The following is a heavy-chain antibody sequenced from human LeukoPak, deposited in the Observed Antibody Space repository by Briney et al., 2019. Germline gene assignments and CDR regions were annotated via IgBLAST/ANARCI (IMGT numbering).Heavy chain of an antibody. J-gene: IGHJ6*03. CDR3: ARDRVVTSPSYYYYYMDV. CDR1: GFTFSSYA. Sequence: GGSLRLSCAASGFTFSSYAMHWVRQAPGKGLEWVAVISYDGSNKYYADSVKGRFTISRDNSKNTLYLQMISLRAEDTAVYYCARDRVVTSPSYYYYYMDVWGKGTTVTVSS. CDR2: ISYDGSNK. V-gene: IGHV3-30-3*01. D-gene: IGHD3-3*01.